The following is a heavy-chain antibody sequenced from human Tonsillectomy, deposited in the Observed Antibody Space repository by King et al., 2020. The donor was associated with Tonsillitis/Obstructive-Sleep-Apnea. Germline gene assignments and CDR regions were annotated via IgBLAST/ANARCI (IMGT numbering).Heavy chain of an antibody. J-gene: IGHJ4*02. CDR2: INRSGST. V-gene: IGHV4-34*01. CDR1: GGSFSGYY. Sequence: VQLQQWGAGRLKPSETLSVTCAVYGGSFSGYYWSLIRQPPGKGLEWIGEINRSGSTNYSPSLKSPVTISVDTSKNLFSLKRGSVTAADTAVYYGARGLALNYSGYDSRLLYFDYWGQGTLVTVSS. D-gene: IGHD5-12*01. CDR3: ARGLALNYSGYDSRLLYFDY.